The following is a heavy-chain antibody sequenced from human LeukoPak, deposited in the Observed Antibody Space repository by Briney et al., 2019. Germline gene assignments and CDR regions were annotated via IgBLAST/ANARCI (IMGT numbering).Heavy chain of an antibody. CDR3: ARHYSGWQNDAFDI. D-gene: IGHD6-19*01. Sequence: TSETLSLTCTVSGGSISSSSYYWGWIRQPPGKGLEWIGSIYYSGSTNYNPSLKSRVTISVDTSKNQFSLKLSYVTAADTAVYYCARHYSGWQNDAFDIWGQGTMVTVSS. CDR2: IYYSGST. J-gene: IGHJ3*02. CDR1: GGSISSSSYY. V-gene: IGHV4-39*01.